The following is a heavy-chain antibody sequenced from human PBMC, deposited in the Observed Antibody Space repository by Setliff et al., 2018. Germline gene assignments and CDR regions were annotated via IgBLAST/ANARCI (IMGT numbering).Heavy chain of an antibody. Sequence: ASETLSLTCTVSGGSISRSSYYWGWIRQPPGKGLEWIGSIYHTGNTYYNPSLKSRVTISVDTSKNQFSLRLSSVTAAVTAVYFCARDCGPNDYWGQGSLVTVSS. V-gene: IGHV4-39*07. CDR1: GGSISRSSYY. CDR3: ARDCGPNDY. J-gene: IGHJ4*02. CDR2: IYHTGNT.